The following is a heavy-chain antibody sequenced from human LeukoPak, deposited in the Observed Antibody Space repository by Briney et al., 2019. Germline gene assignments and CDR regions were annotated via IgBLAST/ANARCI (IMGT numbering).Heavy chain of an antibody. CDR1: GFTFSSYA. Sequence: PGGSLTLSCAASGFTFSSYAMSWVRQAPGKGLEWVSAISGSGGSTYYADSVKGRFTISRDNSKNTLYLQMNSLRAEDTAVYYCAKENVVVTAISIRHFDYWGQGTLVTVSS. CDR3: AKENVVVTAISIRHFDY. V-gene: IGHV3-23*01. CDR2: ISGSGGST. D-gene: IGHD2-21*02. J-gene: IGHJ4*02.